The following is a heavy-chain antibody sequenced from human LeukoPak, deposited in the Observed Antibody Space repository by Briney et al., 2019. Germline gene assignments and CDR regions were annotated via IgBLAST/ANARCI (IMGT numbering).Heavy chain of an antibody. J-gene: IGHJ4*02. CDR3: ARGRGWGILDS. D-gene: IGHD6-19*01. CDR1: GYPFTSYD. V-gene: IGHV1-8*01. Sequence: GASVKVSRKTFGYPFTSYDIHWVRQAAGHGLEWMSWMTPNSEKRAYAQKFQGRVTMTTNTSIDTAYMELSSLTFDDTAIYYCARGRGWGILDSWGQGHLVTVSS. CDR2: MTPNSEKR.